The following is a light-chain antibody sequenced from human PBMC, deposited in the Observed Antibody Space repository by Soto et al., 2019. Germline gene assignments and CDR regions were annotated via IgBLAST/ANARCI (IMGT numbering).Light chain of an antibody. V-gene: IGLV2-23*02. CDR2: EVS. CDR1: SSDVGSYNL. J-gene: IGLJ1*01. Sequence: SVLTQPASVSGSPGQSITISCTGTSSDVGSYNLVSWYQQHPGKAPKLMIYEVSKRPSGVSNRFSGSKSGNTASLTISGLQAEDEADYYCCSYAGSSFYVFGTGTKLTVL. CDR3: CSYAGSSFYV.